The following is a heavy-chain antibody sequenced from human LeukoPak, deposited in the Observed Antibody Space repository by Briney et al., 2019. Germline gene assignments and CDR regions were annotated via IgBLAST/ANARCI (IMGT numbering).Heavy chain of an antibody. J-gene: IGHJ6*02. CDR1: GGSFSGYY. Sequence: SETLSLTCAVYGGSFSGYYWSWIRRPPGKGREWIGEINHSGSTNYNPSLKSRVTISVDTSKNQFSLKLSSVTAADTAVYYCASSPIVVVPAAIIYYYGMDVWGQGTTVTVSS. V-gene: IGHV4-34*01. CDR2: INHSGST. CDR3: ASSPIVVVPAAIIYYYGMDV. D-gene: IGHD2-2*01.